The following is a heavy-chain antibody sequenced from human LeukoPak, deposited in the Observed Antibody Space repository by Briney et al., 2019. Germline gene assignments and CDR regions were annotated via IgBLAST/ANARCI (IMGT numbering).Heavy chain of an antibody. CDR1: GFTFSSYA. CDR3: AKDLYGSGWTPDY. J-gene: IGHJ4*01. CDR2: ISGSGGST. Sequence: PGGSLRLSCAASGFTFSSYAMSWVRQAPGKGLEWVSAISGSGGSTYYADSVKGRFTISRDNSKNTLYLQMNNVRAEDTAVYYCAKDLYGSGWTPDYWGHGTLLTVSS. V-gene: IGHV3-23*01. D-gene: IGHD6-19*01.